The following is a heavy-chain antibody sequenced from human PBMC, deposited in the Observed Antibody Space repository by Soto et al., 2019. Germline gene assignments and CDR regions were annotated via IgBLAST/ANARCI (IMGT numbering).Heavy chain of an antibody. J-gene: IGHJ4*02. D-gene: IGHD2-2*03. Sequence: QVQLVESGGGVVQPGRSLRLSCAASGFTFSSYGMHWVRQAPGKGLEWVAVISYDGSNKYYADSVKGRFTISRDNSKNTLYLQMNSLRAEDTAVYYCAKDFGSLDIVVVPAAILDYWGQGTLVTVSS. CDR3: AKDFGSLDIVVVPAAILDY. CDR1: GFTFSSYG. V-gene: IGHV3-30*18. CDR2: ISYDGSNK.